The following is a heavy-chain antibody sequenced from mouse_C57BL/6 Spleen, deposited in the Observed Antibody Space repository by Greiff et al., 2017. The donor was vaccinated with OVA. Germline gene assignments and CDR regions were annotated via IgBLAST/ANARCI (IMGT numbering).Heavy chain of an antibody. CDR3: ARFNYGSRDAMDY. Sequence: VQLQQSGPELVKPGASVKISCKASGYAFSSSWMNWVKQRPGKGLEWIGRIYPGDGDTNYNGKFKGKATLTADKSSSTAYMQLSSLTSEDSAVYFCARFNYGSRDAMDYWGQGTSVTVSS. CDR2: IYPGDGDT. CDR1: GYAFSSSW. J-gene: IGHJ4*01. V-gene: IGHV1-82*01. D-gene: IGHD1-1*01.